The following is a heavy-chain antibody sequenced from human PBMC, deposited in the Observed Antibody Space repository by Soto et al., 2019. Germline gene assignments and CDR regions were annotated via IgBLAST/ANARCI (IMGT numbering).Heavy chain of an antibody. Sequence: QEVLVQSGAEVKRPGSSVKVSCKASGDTFSSFGVSWVRQAPGQGLEWMGGIIPGFGTSEYAQRFQGRVTISADAMTRTAYMELRSLRSDDTAVYYCARHGYFAPMGVWGQGTKVIVSS. J-gene: IGHJ6*02. CDR2: IIPGFGTS. V-gene: IGHV1-69*01. D-gene: IGHD3-9*01. CDR1: GDTFSSFG. CDR3: ARHGYFAPMGV.